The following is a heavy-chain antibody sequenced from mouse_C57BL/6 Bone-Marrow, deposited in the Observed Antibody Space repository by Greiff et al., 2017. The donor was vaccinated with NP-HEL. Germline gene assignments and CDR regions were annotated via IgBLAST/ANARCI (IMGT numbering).Heavy chain of an antibody. CDR2: IDPENGDT. J-gene: IGHJ2*01. CDR3: TRIWGDDY. Sequence: VQLHQSGAELVRPGASVKLSCTASGFNIKDDYMHWVKQRPEQGLEWIGWIDPENGDTEYASKFQGKATITADTSSNTAYLQLSSLTSEDTAVYYCTRIWGDDYWGQGTTLTVSS. V-gene: IGHV14-4*01. D-gene: IGHD3-3*01. CDR1: GFNIKDDY.